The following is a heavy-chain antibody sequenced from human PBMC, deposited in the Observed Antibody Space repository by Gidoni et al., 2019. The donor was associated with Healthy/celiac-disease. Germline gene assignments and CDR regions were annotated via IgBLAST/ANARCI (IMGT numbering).Heavy chain of an antibody. CDR2: ISGSGGST. CDR3: AKIPYSGSYYGVGGVY. D-gene: IGHD1-26*01. CDR1: GFTFSSCA. V-gene: IGHV3-23*01. Sequence: EVQLLESGGGLVQPGGSLRLSCAASGFTFSSCAMSWVRQAPGKGLEWVSAISGSGGSTYYADSVKGRFTISRDNSKNTLYLQMNSLRAEDTAVYYCAKIPYSGSYYGVGGVYWGQGTLVTVSS. J-gene: IGHJ4*02.